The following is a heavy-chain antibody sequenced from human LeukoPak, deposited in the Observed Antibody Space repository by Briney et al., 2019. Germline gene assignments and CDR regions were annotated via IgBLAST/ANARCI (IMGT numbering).Heavy chain of an antibody. V-gene: IGHV3-48*03. Sequence: PGGSLRLSCAASGFTFSSYEMVWVRQAPGKGLEWVSYITTSGSNTYYADSVKGRFTISRDNAKNSLYLQMNSLGVEDTAVYYCARETILTGGYFDYWGQGTLVTVSS. D-gene: IGHD7-27*01. J-gene: IGHJ4*02. CDR1: GFTFSSYE. CDR2: ITTSGSNT. CDR3: ARETILTGGYFDY.